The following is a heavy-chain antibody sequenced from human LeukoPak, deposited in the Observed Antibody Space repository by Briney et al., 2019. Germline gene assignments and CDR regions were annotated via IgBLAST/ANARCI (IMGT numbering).Heavy chain of an antibody. V-gene: IGHV1-69*01. Sequence: SVKVSCKASGGTFSSYAISWVRQAPGQGLEWMGGIIPIFGTANYAQKFQGRVTITADESTSTAYMELSSLRSEDTAVYYCARETQDRHLVAVRGAFDIWGQGTMVTVSS. CDR1: GGTFSSYA. D-gene: IGHD6-19*01. J-gene: IGHJ3*02. CDR3: ARETQDRHLVAVRGAFDI. CDR2: IIPIFGTA.